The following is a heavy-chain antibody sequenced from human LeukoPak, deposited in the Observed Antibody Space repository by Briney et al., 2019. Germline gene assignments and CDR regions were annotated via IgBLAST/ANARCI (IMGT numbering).Heavy chain of an antibody. J-gene: IGHJ4*02. D-gene: IGHD3-22*01. CDR1: GFTFSNYA. Sequence: PGGSLRLSCSASGFTFSNYAMHWVRQAPGKVLESVSVISSNGGSTYYADSVKDRFTTSRDNSKNTLYLQMNSLRAEDTAVYYCAKDNYYDSSGYPDHWGQGTLVTVSS. V-gene: IGHV3-64*04. CDR3: AKDNYYDSSGYPDH. CDR2: ISSNGGST.